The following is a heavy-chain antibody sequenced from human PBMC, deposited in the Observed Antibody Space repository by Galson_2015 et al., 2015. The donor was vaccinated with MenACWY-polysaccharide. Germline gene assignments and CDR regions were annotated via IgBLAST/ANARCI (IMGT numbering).Heavy chain of an antibody. Sequence: SLRLSCAASGFTFSSFAIHWVRQAPGKGLEWVALISYDGNKKFYGDSVKGRFTISRDSSKNTVFLQMGSLTIEDTAVYYCAKDRIYYSSSWFGAFDSWGHGTLVAVSS. CDR2: ISYDGNKK. J-gene: IGHJ4*01. CDR3: AKDRIYYSSSWFGAFDS. V-gene: IGHV3-30*18. D-gene: IGHD3-10*01. CDR1: GFTFSSFA.